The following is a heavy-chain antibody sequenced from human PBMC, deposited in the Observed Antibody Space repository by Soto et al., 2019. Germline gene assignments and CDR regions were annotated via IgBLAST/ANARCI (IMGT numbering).Heavy chain of an antibody. J-gene: IGHJ4*02. CDR1: GFTFSSYG. CDR2: ISYDGSNT. D-gene: IGHD2-15*01. CDR3: AKDNRARGGSCYSCGEHFDY. V-gene: IGHV3-30*18. Sequence: QVQLVESAGGVVQPGRSLRLSCAASGFTFSSYGMHWVRQAPGKGLEWVAVISYDGSNTYYADSVKGRFTISRDNSKNTLYLQMNSLRAEDTAVYYCAKDNRARGGSCYSCGEHFDYWGQGTLVTVSS.